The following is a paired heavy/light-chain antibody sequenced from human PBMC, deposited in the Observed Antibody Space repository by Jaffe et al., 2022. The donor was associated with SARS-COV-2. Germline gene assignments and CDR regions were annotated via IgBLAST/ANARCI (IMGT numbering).Light chain of an antibody. J-gene: IGKJ3*01. V-gene: IGKV4-1*01. CDR1: QSVFFNSNKKNY. Sequence: DIVMTQSPESLAVSLGERATINCKSSQSVFFNSNKKNYLAWYQQKPGQPPKLLIYWASTRESGVPDRFIGSESGTDFTLTISSLQAEDVAVYYCQQSYSTPFTFGPGTKVDIK. CDR3: QQSYSTPFT. CDR2: WAS.
Heavy chain of an antibody. D-gene: IGHD3-3*02. J-gene: IGHJ3*01. CDR2: IYTIGST. CDR1: GGSITSGSYY. V-gene: IGHV4-61*02. CDR3: TRFNSFGFDF. Sequence: QVQLQESGPGLVKPSQTLSLTCTVSGGSITSGSYYWTWIRQPAGKGLEWIGRIYTIGSTDYSPSLKSRVSISLDTSKNLFSLKLNSVTAADTAVYYCTRFNSFGFDFWGHGTMVTVSS.